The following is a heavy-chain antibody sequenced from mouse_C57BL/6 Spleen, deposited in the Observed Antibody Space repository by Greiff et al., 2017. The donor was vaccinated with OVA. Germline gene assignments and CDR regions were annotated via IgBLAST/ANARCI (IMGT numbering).Heavy chain of an antibody. D-gene: IGHD2-4*01. CDR3: ARLYDYDGPFDY. J-gene: IGHJ2*01. CDR2: IDPSDSYT. V-gene: IGHV1-69*01. Sequence: VQLQQPGAELVMPGASVKLSCKASGYTFTSYWMHWVKQRPGQGLEWIGEIDPSDSYTNYNQKFKGKSTLTVDKSSSTAYMQLSSLTSEDSAVYYCARLYDYDGPFDYWGQGTTLTVSS. CDR1: GYTFTSYW.